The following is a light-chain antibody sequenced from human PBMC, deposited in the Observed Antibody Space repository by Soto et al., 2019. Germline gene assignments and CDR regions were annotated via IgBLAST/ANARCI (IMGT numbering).Light chain of an antibody. CDR2: LGS. CDR3: MQSLQTPPT. J-gene: IGKJ1*01. V-gene: IGKV2-28*01. CDR1: QTLLHSDGYNY. Sequence: DVVMTQSPLTLPVTPGEPASISCGSSQTLLHSDGYNYLDWYVQKPGQPPQLMIYLGSNRASGVPDRFSGSGSGTDFTLKITRVQTEDVGVYYCMQSLQTPPTFGQGTKVEIK.